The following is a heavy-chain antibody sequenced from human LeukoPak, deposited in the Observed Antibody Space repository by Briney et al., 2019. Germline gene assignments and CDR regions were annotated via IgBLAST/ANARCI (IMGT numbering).Heavy chain of an antibody. J-gene: IGHJ4*02. CDR1: GYTFTSYD. CDR3: ARGSPPYSGNFDY. CDR2: ISTSTGDT. V-gene: IGHV1-8*01. D-gene: IGHD1-26*01. Sequence: ASVKVSCKASGYTFTSYDINWVRQATGQGPEWMGWISTSTGDTKYTQKFQGGVTLTTDTSTSTAYMELSSLRSEDTAVYYCARGSPPYSGNFDYWGQGTLVTVSS.